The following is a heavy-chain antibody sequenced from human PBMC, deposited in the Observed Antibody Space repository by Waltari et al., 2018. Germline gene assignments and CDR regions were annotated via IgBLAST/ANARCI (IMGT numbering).Heavy chain of an antibody. V-gene: IGHV3-21*01. Sequence: EVQLVESGGGLVKPGGSLRLSCAASGFTFSSYSMNWVRQAPGKGLEWVSSISSSSRYIYYADSVKGRFTISRDNAKNSLYLQMNSLRAEDTAVYYCARERPYYGSGSYYSWGQGTLVTVSS. D-gene: IGHD3-10*01. CDR2: ISSSSRYI. CDR1: GFTFSSYS. CDR3: ARERPYYGSGSYYS. J-gene: IGHJ4*02.